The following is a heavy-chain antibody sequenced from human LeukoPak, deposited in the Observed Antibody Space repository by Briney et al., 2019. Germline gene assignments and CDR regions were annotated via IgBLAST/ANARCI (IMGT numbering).Heavy chain of an antibody. D-gene: IGHD3-22*01. Sequence: SVKVSCKASGYTFTSYGISWVRQAPGQGLEWMGGIIPIFGTANYAQKFQGRVTITTDESTSTAYMELSSLRSEDTAVYYCARGGLYYYDSSGYYYDWGQGTLVTVSS. V-gene: IGHV1-69*05. CDR3: ARGGLYYYDSSGYYYD. CDR1: GYTFTSYG. CDR2: IIPIFGTA. J-gene: IGHJ4*02.